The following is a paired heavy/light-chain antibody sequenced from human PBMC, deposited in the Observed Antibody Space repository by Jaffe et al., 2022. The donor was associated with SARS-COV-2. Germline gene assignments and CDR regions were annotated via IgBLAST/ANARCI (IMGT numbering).Heavy chain of an antibody. CDR2: ISYDGGYK. CDR1: GFTFNSYA. D-gene: IGHD3-9*01. J-gene: IGHJ6*04. Sequence: QEQLVESGGGVVQPGRSLRLSCAASGFTFNSYAMHWVRQAPGKGLEWVAVISYDGGYKSSADSLKGRFSISRDTSKNTVSLQINNLRAEDTAVYYCARDRSMFRDFDWSGGCMDVWGKGTTVTVSS. CDR3: ARDRSMFRDFDWSGGCMDV. V-gene: IGHV3-30*04.
Light chain of an antibody. CDR2: WAS. J-gene: IGKJ2*01. V-gene: IGKV4-1*01. CDR1: QSVFYSSNYKNY. CDR3: QQYYRAPYT. Sequence: DIVMTQSPDSLAVSLGERATINCKSSQSVFYSSNYKNYLAWYQQKPGQPPKVLIYWASSRDSGVPDRFSGSGSGTDFTLTISSLQPEDVAIYYCQQYYRAPYTFGQGTKLEIQ.